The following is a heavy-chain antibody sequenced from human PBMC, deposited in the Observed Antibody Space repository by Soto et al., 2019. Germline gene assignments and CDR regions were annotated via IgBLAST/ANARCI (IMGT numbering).Heavy chain of an antibody. J-gene: IGHJ6*02. CDR3: ALGIAAAGTQGVKYYYYYGMDV. D-gene: IGHD6-13*01. V-gene: IGHV4-34*01. CDR2: INHSGST. CDR1: GGSFSGYY. Sequence: PSETLSLTCAVYGGSFSGYYWSWIRQPPGKGLEWIGEINHSGSTNYNPSLKSRVTISVDTSKNQFSLKLSSVTAADTAVYYCALGIAAAGTQGVKYYYYYGMDVWGQGTTVTV.